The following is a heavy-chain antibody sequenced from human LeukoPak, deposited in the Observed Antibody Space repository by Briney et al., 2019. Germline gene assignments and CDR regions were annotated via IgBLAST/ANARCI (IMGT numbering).Heavy chain of an antibody. Sequence: GGSLRLSCAASGFPFSSYWMHWVRQAPGKGLVWVSRINSDGSSTSYADSVKGRFTISRDNAKNTLYLRMNSLRAEDTAVYYCASRYCSSTSCYYNWGQGTLVTVSS. V-gene: IGHV3-74*01. D-gene: IGHD2-2*01. J-gene: IGHJ4*02. CDR1: GFPFSSYW. CDR2: INSDGSST. CDR3: ASRYCSSTSCYYN.